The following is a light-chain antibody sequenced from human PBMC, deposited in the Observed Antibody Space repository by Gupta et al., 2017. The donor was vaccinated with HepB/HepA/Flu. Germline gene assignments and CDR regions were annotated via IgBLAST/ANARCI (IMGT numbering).Light chain of an antibody. Sequence: QSALTQPAPVSGSPGQSLTISCTGTSSDVGGYNYVSWYQQHPGKAPKLMIYDVSNRPSGVSNRFSGSKSGNTASLTISGLQAEDEADYYCSSYTSSSTLWVFGGGTKLTVL. CDR1: SSDVGGYNY. V-gene: IGLV2-14*01. J-gene: IGLJ2*01. CDR2: DVS. CDR3: SSYTSSSTLWV.